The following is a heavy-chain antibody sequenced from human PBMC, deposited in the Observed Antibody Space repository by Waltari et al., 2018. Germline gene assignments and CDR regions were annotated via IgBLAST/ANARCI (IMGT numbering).Heavy chain of an antibody. CDR2: IYYSGST. CDR1: GGSVSSGSYY. Sequence: QVQLQESGPGLVKPSETLSLTCTVSGGSVSSGSYYWSWIRQPPGKGLEWIGYIYYSGSTNYNPSLKSRVTISVDTSKNQFSLKLSSVTAADTAVYYCARDALHVVVAATPSYYMDVWGKGTTVTVSS. D-gene: IGHD2-15*01. V-gene: IGHV4-61*01. J-gene: IGHJ6*03. CDR3: ARDALHVVVAATPSYYMDV.